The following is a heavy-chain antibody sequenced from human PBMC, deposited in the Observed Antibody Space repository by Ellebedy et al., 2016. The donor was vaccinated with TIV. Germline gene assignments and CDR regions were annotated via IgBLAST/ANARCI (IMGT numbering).Heavy chain of an antibody. V-gene: IGHV4-59*08. CDR2: NYYSGST. CDR1: GGSISSYS. CDR3: ATNPPGGALNV. D-gene: IGHD1-14*01. Sequence: PSETLSLTCTVSGGSISSYSWSWIRQPPAKGLGWIGYNYYSGSTSYNPSLESRVTISVDTSKNQFSLQLRSVTAADTAVYYCATNPPGGALNVWGQGTMVTVSS. J-gene: IGHJ3*01.